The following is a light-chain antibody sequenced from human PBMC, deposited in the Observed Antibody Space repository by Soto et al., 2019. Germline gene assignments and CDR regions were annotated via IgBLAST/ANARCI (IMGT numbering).Light chain of an antibody. CDR2: GAS. CDR3: PQYGSSPRT. Sequence: EIVLTQSPGTLSLFPGERATFSCRASQSVSSTYLAWYQQKPGQAPRLLIYGASSRATGIPDRFSGSGSGTDFTLTISRLEPEDSAVYYCPQYGSSPRTFGQGTKVEI. J-gene: IGKJ1*01. CDR1: QSVSSTY. V-gene: IGKV3-20*01.